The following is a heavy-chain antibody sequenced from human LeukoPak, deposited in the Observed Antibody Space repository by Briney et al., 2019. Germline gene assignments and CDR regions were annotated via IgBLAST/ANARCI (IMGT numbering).Heavy chain of an antibody. J-gene: IGHJ4*02. V-gene: IGHV4-59*13. CDR1: GGSISTYH. CDR2: IYYTGTT. D-gene: IGHD3-22*01. Sequence: SETLSLTCTVSGGSISTYHWSSVRQPPGKGLEWIGYIYYTGTTNYNPSLKSRVTISVDTSKNQFSLKLTSVTAADTAVYFCAKFYYDSRGYWYYFDSWGQGTLVTVSP. CDR3: AKFYYDSRGYWYYFDS.